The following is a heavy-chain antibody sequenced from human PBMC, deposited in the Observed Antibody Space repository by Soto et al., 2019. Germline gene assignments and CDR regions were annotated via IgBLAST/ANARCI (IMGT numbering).Heavy chain of an antibody. CDR3: ARLSESSSKIYYYYGMDV. CDR1: GGSFSGYY. D-gene: IGHD6-13*01. V-gene: IGHV4-34*01. J-gene: IGHJ6*02. CDR2: INHSGST. Sequence: SETLSLTCAVYGGSFSGYYWSWIRQPPGKGLEWIGEINHSGSTNYNPSLKSRVTISVDTSKNQSSLKLSSVTAADTAVYYCARLSESSSKIYYYYGMDVCGQGTTVTVSS.